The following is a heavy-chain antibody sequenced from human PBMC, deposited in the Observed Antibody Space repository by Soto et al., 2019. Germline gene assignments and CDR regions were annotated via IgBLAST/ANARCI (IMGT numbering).Heavy chain of an antibody. Sequence: QVQLVQSGAEVKKPGSSVKVSCKASGGTFSSYTISWVRQAPGQGLEWMGRIIPILGIANYAQKFQGRVTITADKSTSTAYLELSSLRSEDTAVYYCARFRGSYGMDVWGQGTTVTVSS. V-gene: IGHV1-69*02. CDR2: IIPILGIA. J-gene: IGHJ6*02. CDR3: ARFRGSYGMDV. CDR1: GGTFSSYT. D-gene: IGHD3-10*01.